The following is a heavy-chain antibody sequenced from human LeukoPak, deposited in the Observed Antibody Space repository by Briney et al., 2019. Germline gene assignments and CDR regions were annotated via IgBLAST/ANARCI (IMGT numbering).Heavy chain of an antibody. D-gene: IGHD4-17*01. CDR1: GGSFSSYY. CDR3: ARGEYDLDYGDYDRGTDFDY. J-gene: IGHJ4*02. CDR2: INHSGRT. Sequence: IPSETLSLTCAVYGGSFSSYYWNWIRQPPGKGLEWIGEINHSGRTNYNPSLKSRVTISVDTSKNQFSLKLSSVTAADTAVYYCARGEYDLDYGDYDRGTDFDYWGQGTLVTVSS. V-gene: IGHV4-34*01.